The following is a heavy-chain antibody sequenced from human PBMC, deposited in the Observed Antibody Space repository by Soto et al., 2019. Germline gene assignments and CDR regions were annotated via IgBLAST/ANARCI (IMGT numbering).Heavy chain of an antibody. CDR3: ARHLGRTTSRPPDWFDP. Sequence: SETLSLTCTVSGGSISSSRCHWGWIRQPPGKGLEWIGEINHSGSTYYNPSLKSRVTISVDTSKNQFSLKLSSVTAADTAVYYCARHLGRTTSRPPDWFDPWGQGTLVTVS. V-gene: IGHV4-39*01. CDR2: INHSGST. D-gene: IGHD1-26*01. CDR1: GGSISSSRCH. J-gene: IGHJ5*02.